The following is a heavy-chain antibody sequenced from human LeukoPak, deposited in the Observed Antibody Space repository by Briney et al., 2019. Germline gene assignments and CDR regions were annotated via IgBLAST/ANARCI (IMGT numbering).Heavy chain of an antibody. CDR1: GFTFSSYW. D-gene: IGHD2-15*01. CDR3: ARDQGGPAATYYYYYGMDV. V-gene: IGHV3-7*01. Sequence: GGSLRLSCAASGFTFSSYWMSWVRQAPGKGLEWVANIKQDGSEKYYVDSVKGRFTISRDNAKNSLYLQMNSLRAEDTAVYYCARDQGGPAATYYYYYGMDVWGQGTTVTVSS. J-gene: IGHJ6*02. CDR2: IKQDGSEK.